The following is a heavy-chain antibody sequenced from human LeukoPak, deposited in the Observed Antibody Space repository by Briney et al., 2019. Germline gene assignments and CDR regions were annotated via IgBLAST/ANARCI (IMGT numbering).Heavy chain of an antibody. CDR2: IIPIFGTA. D-gene: IGHD2-2*01. Sequence: GASVKVSCKASGYSFTGYYMHWVRQAPGQGLEWMGGIIPIFGTANYAQKFQGRVTITADKSTSTAYMELSSLRSEDTAVYYCAREFGDIVVVPAAVYYYMDVWGKGTTVTVSS. CDR1: GYSFTGYY. V-gene: IGHV1-69*06. J-gene: IGHJ6*03. CDR3: AREFGDIVVVPAAVYYYMDV.